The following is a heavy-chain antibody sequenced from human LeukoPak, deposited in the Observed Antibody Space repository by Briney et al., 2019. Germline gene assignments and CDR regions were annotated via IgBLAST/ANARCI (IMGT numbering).Heavy chain of an antibody. D-gene: IGHD3/OR15-3a*01. CDR3: ARALDWNPFDY. CDR1: GGSISSYY. J-gene: IGHJ4*02. CDR2: IYYSGST. Sequence: PSETLSLTCTVSGGSISSYYWSWIRQPPGKGLEWIGYIYYSGSTNYNPSLKGRVTISVDTSKNQFSLKLSSVTAADTAVYYCARALDWNPFDYWGQGTLVTVSS. V-gene: IGHV4-59*12.